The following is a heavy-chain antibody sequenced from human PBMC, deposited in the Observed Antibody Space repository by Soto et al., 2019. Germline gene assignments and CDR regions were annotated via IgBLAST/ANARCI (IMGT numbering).Heavy chain of an antibody. CDR3: ARVPALYGMDV. CDR1: GYTFTSYY. Sequence: ASVKASCKASGYTFTSYYMHCVRQAPGQGLEWMGIISPSSGNTSYAQKFQGRVTMTTDTSTSTAYMELRSLRSDDTAVYYCARVPALYGMDVWGQGTTVTVSS. J-gene: IGHJ6*02. CDR2: ISPSSGNT. V-gene: IGHV1-46*01.